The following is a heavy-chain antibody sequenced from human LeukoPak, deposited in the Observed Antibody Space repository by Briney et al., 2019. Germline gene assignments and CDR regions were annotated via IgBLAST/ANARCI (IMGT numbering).Heavy chain of an antibody. CDR3: ARDSRGSSWFFDY. Sequence: PGGSLRLSRAASGFTFSSYEMNWVRQAPGKGLEWVSYISSSGRTFYYADSVKGRFTISRDNGKNSLYLQMNSLRVEDTAVYYCARDSRGSSWFFDYWGQGALVTVSS. CDR1: GFTFSSYE. J-gene: IGHJ4*02. D-gene: IGHD6-13*01. V-gene: IGHV3-48*03. CDR2: ISSSGRTF.